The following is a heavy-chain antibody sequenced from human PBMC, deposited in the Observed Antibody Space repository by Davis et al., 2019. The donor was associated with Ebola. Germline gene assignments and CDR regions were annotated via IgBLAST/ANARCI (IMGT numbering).Heavy chain of an antibody. CDR1: GYSFCSND. V-gene: IGHV1-8*02. J-gene: IGHJ4*02. Sequence: AASAKVSCKASGYSFCSNDINWVRQATGQGLEWMGWMNTNSGNTAYAQKFQGRVTMTRDTSISTAYMELSSLRSEDTAVYYCARGVGAAGDYWGQGTLVTVSS. CDR3: ARGVGAAGDY. CDR2: MNTNSGNT. D-gene: IGHD6-13*01.